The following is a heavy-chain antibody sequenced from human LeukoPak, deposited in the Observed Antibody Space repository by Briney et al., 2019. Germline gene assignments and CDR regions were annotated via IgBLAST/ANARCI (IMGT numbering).Heavy chain of an antibody. CDR1: GGSISSSTYY. V-gene: IGHV4-39*01. CDR2: IYYSGST. D-gene: IGHD3-10*01. J-gene: IGHJ4*02. Sequence: SETLSLTCTVSGGSISSSTYYWGWIRQPPGKGLEWIGSIYYSGSTYYNPSLKSRVTISVDTSKNQFSLKLSSVTAADTAVYYCARLSLDYYGSGSYSFDYRGQGTLVTVSS. CDR3: ARLSLDYYGSGSYSFDY.